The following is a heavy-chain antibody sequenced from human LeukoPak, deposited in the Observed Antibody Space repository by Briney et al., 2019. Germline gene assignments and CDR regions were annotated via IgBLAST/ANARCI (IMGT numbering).Heavy chain of an antibody. J-gene: IGHJ6*02. CDR2: ISYDGSNK. V-gene: IGHV3-30*18. CDR3: AKDPDFYYYYGMDV. Sequence: GGSLRLSCAASGFTFSSYGMHWVRQAPGKGLEWVAVISYDGSNKYYADSVKGRFTISRDNSQNTLYLQMNSLRAEDTAVYYCAKDPDFYYYYGMDVWGQGTTVTVSS. CDR1: GFTFSSYG. D-gene: IGHD1-14*01.